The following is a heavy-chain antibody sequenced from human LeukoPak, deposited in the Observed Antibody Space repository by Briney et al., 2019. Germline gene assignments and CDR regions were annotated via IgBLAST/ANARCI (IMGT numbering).Heavy chain of an antibody. J-gene: IGHJ4*02. CDR2: IYPGDSDA. CDR3: ARLFASGSYYSYTDY. V-gene: IGHV5-51*01. Sequence: GEPMKSSCPGSGYSFINYWIGWVRQIPGKGLEWKGIIYPGDSDARYSPSFQGQVIMSADKSISTTYLQWSSLRVSDTAIYYCARLFASGSYYSYTDYWGQGTLVTVSS. D-gene: IGHD3-10*01. CDR1: GYSFINYW.